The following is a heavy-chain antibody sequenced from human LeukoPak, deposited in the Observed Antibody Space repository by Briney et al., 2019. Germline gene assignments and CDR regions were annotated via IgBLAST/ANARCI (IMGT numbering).Heavy chain of an antibody. Sequence: PGGSLRLSCAASGFTFSSYWMSWVRQAPGKGLEWVANIKQDGSEKYYVDSVKGRFTISRDNAKNSLYLQMNSLRAEDTAVYYCARDGESTSWYYYYYMDVWGKGTTVTVSS. CDR3: ARDGESTSWYYYYYMDV. V-gene: IGHV3-7*01. CDR1: GFTFSSYW. J-gene: IGHJ6*03. CDR2: IKQDGSEK. D-gene: IGHD6-13*01.